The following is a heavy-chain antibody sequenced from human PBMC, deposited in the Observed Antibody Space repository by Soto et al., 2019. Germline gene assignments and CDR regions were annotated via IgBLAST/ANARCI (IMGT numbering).Heavy chain of an antibody. CDR3: AKRKEAERWAFGVVIPDFDY. Sequence: EVQLVESGGGLVQPGGSLRLSCAASGFTFSSYAMSWVRQAPGKGLEWVSAISGSGGSTYYADSVKGRFTISRDNSKNTLDLQLNSMRAEDTAVYYCAKRKEAERWAFGVVIPDFDYWGQGTMVTVSS. V-gene: IGHV3-23*04. J-gene: IGHJ4*02. D-gene: IGHD3-3*01. CDR1: GFTFSSYA. CDR2: ISGSGGST.